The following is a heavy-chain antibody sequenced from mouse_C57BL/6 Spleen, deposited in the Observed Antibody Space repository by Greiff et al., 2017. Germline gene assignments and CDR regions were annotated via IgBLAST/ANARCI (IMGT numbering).Heavy chain of an antibody. CDR1: GYAFTNYL. D-gene: IGHD1-1*01. Sequence: VQGVESGAELVRPGTSVKVSCKASGYAFTNYLIEWVKQRPGQGLEWIGVINPGSGGTNYNEKFKGKATLTADKSSSTAYMQLSSLTSEDSAVYFCARRNYGSSSYWYFDVWGTGTTVTVSS. CDR3: ARRNYGSSSYWYFDV. V-gene: IGHV1-54*01. CDR2: INPGSGGT. J-gene: IGHJ1*03.